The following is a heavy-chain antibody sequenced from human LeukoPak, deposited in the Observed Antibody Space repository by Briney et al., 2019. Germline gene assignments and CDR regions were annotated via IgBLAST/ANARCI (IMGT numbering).Heavy chain of an antibody. D-gene: IGHD3-10*01. Sequence: PSETLSLTCTVSGGSLSSYYWSWIRQPAGKGLEWIGRIYTSGSTNYNPSLKSRVTMSVDTSKNQFSLKLSSVTAADTAVYYCARDRGPYGSVNWFDPWGQGTLVTVSS. CDR3: ARDRGPYGSVNWFDP. CDR2: IYTSGST. CDR1: GGSLSSYY. V-gene: IGHV4-4*07. J-gene: IGHJ5*02.